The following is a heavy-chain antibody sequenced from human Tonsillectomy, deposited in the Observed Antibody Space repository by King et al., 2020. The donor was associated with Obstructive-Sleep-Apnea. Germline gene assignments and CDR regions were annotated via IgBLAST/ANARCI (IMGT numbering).Heavy chain of an antibody. CDR2: ISYDGSNK. CDR3: ANLKGATRDKNFDY. CDR1: GFTFSNYA. J-gene: IGHJ4*02. Sequence: VQLVESGGGVVQPGRSLRLSCAASGFTFSNYAMNWVRQAPGKGLEWLAVISYDGSNKYYADSVKGRFTISRDKSKNRLYLQMNSLRAEDTAVYYCANLKGATRDKNFDYWGQGTLVTVSS. D-gene: IGHD1-26*01. V-gene: IGHV3-30*04.